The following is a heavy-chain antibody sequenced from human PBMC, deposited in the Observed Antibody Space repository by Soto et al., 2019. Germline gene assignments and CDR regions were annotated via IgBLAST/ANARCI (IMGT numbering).Heavy chain of an antibody. V-gene: IGHV3-30-3*01. CDR3: ARDHDAYSSSCPDY. CDR2: LSYDGSNK. Sequence: GESLKISCAASGFTFGSYAMHWVRQAPGKGLEWVAVLSYDGSNKYYADSVKGRFTISRDNSKNTLYLQMNSLRAEDTAVYYCARDHDAYSSSCPDYWGQGTLVTVSS. CDR1: GFTFGSYA. J-gene: IGHJ4*02. D-gene: IGHD6-13*01.